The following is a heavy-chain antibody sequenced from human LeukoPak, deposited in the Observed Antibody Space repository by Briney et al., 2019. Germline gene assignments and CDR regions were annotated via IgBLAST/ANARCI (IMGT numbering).Heavy chain of an antibody. CDR1: GFTFDDYA. CDR3: ARAPYYDFWSGYVGSSEYYFDY. J-gene: IGHJ4*02. V-gene: IGHV3-20*01. CDR2: ISGSGGST. Sequence: GGSLRLSCAASGFTFDDYAMHWVRQAPGKGLEWVSAISGSGGSTYYADSVKGRFTISRDNAKNSLYLQMNSLRAEDTASYHCARAPYYDFWSGYVGSSEYYFDYWGQGTLVTVSS. D-gene: IGHD3-3*01.